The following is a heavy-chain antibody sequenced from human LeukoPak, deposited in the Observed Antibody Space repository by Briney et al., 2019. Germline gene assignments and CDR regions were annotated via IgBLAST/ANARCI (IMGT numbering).Heavy chain of an antibody. J-gene: IGHJ4*02. CDR2: ISWNSASI. V-gene: IGHV3-9*01. CDR3: ARGFPPLSFDY. Sequence: GGSLRLSCAASGFIFDDYAMHWVRQAPGKGLEWVSGISWNSASIGYADSVKGRFTISRDNAKNSLYPQMNSLRAEDTALYYCARGFPPLSFDYWGQGTLVTVSS. D-gene: IGHD2/OR15-2a*01. CDR1: GFIFDDYA.